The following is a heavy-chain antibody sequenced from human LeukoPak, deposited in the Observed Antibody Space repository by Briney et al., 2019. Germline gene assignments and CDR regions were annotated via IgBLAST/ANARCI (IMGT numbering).Heavy chain of an antibody. CDR1: GGSISSYY. V-gene: IGHV4-59*08. D-gene: IGHD2-2*01. CDR3: ARHKWQYQLWYYFDY. CDR2: IYYSGST. Sequence: ASETLSLTCTVSGGSISSYYWSWIRQPPGKGLEWIGYIYYSGSTNYNPSLKSRATISVDTSKNQFSLKLSSVTAADTAVYYCARHKWQYQLWYYFDYWGQGTLVTVSS. J-gene: IGHJ4*02.